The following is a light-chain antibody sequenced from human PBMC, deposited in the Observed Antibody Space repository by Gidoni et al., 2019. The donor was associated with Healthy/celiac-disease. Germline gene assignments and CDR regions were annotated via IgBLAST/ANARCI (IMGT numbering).Light chain of an antibody. J-gene: IGKJ3*01. Sequence: EIVLTQSPATLPLSPGERATLSCRASQSVSSYLAWYQQKPGQAPRLLIYDASNRATGIPARFSGSGSWTDFTLTIISLEPADFAVYYCQQRSNCPPFTFGPGTKVDIK. CDR2: DAS. CDR3: QQRSNCPPFT. V-gene: IGKV3-11*01. CDR1: QSVSSY.